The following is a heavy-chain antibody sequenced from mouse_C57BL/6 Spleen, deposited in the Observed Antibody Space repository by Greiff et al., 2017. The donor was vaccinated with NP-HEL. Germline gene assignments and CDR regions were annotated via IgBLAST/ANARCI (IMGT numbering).Heavy chain of an antibody. CDR2: IYPGDGDT. CDR1: GYAFSSSW. D-gene: IGHD2-4*01. V-gene: IGHV1-82*01. CDR3: ARSGVYYDYDGDY. Sequence: VQLQQSGPELVKPGASVKISCKASGYAFSSSWMNWVKQRPGKGLEWIGRIYPGDGDTNYNGKFKGKATLTADKSSSTAYMQLSSLTSEDSAVYFCARSGVYYDYDGDYWGQGTTLTVSS. J-gene: IGHJ2*01.